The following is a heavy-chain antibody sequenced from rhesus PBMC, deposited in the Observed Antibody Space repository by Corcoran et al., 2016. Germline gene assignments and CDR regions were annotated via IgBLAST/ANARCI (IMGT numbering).Heavy chain of an antibody. CDR1: GYTISSND. Sequence: QVQLKESGQGLGKPSETLSLTCAFAGYTISSNDGCWISQPPGKGLEGIVYIYGSSGSTYYNPSLKSRVTMSTDTSKNQFSLKLSSVTAADTAVYYCAREVGAYYYDSGYYSIHPYNR. CDR2: IYGSSGST. CDR3: AREVGAYYYDSGYYSIHPYNR. D-gene: IGHD3-28*01. J-gene: IGHJ5-1*01. V-gene: IGHV4-160*01.